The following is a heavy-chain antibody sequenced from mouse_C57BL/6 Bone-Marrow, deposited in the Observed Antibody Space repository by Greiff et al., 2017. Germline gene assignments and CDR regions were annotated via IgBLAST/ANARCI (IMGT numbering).Heavy chain of an antibody. J-gene: IGHJ3*01. CDR3: ARWDYDWFAY. D-gene: IGHD2-4*01. CDR2: IDPSDSYT. Sequence: QVQLKESGAELVRPGTSVKLSCKASGYTFTSYWMHWVKQRPGQGLEWIGVIDPSDSYTNYNQKFKGKATLTVDTSSSTAYMQLSSLTSEDSAVYYCARWDYDWFAYWGQGTLVTVSA. CDR1: GYTFTSYW. V-gene: IGHV1-59*01.